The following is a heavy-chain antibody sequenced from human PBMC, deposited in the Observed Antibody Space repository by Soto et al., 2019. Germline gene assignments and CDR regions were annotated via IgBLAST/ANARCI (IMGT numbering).Heavy chain of an antibody. Sequence: PGGSLTLSCAASGFTFSSYGMHWVRQAPGKGLEWVAVISYDGSNKYYADSVKGRFTISRDNSKNTLYLQMNSLRAEDTAVYYCAKDFVGRFDNYRQVTMFTVSS. CDR1: GFTFSSYG. D-gene: IGHD1-1*01. CDR3: AKDFVGRFDN. J-gene: IGHJ4*01. V-gene: IGHV3-30*18. CDR2: ISYDGSNK.